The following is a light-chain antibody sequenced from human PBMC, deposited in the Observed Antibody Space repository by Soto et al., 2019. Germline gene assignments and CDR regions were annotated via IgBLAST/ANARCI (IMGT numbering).Light chain of an antibody. V-gene: IGKV1-5*03. CDR1: QSISNW. CDR3: QQYNSYWYT. J-gene: IGKJ2*01. Sequence: DIQMTQSPSTLSASVGDRVTITCRASQSISNWLAWYQQKPGKAPKLLIYKASTLESGVPSRFSGSGSGTESTLTISSLQPDDFATYFCQQYNSYWYTFGQGTKLDIK. CDR2: KAS.